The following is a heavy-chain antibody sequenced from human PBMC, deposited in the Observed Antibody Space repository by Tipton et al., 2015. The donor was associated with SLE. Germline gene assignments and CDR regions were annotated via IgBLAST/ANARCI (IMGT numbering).Heavy chain of an antibody. Sequence: TLPLTCTVSGGSVSSGGSGSYYWSWIRQPPGKGLEWIGSIYYSGSTYYNPSLKSRVTISVDTSKNQFSLKLSSVTAADTAVYYCARGVLRFLEWLLFDAFDIWGQGTMVTVSS. J-gene: IGHJ3*02. V-gene: IGHV4-39*07. CDR3: ARGVLRFLEWLLFDAFDI. CDR2: IYYSGST. CDR1: GGSVSSGGSGSYY. D-gene: IGHD3-3*01.